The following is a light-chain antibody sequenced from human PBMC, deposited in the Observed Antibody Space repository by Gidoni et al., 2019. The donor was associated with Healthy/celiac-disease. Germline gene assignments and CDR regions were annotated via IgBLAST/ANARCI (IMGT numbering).Light chain of an antibody. V-gene: IGKV3-11*01. Sequence: EIVFTHSPATLSLSPGERATLSCRASQSVSSYLAWYQQKPGQAPRLLIYDASNRATGIPARFSGSGSGTDFTLTISSLEPEDFAVYYCQQRSDWPPITFXXXTRLEIK. J-gene: IGKJ5*01. CDR3: QQRSDWPPIT. CDR2: DAS. CDR1: QSVSSY.